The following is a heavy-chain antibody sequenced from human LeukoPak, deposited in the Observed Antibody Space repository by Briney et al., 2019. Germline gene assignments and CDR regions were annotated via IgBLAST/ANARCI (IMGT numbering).Heavy chain of an antibody. CDR3: ARGILGLRFLEWSYYFDY. CDR1: GGSFSSYY. V-gene: IGHV4-34*01. CDR2: INHSGST. J-gene: IGHJ4*02. D-gene: IGHD3-3*01. Sequence: SETLSLTCAVYGGSFSSYYWSWIRQPPGKGLEWIGEINHSGSTNYNPSLKSRVTISVDTSKNQFSLKLSSVTAADTAVYYCARGILGLRFLEWSYYFDYWGQGTLVTVSS.